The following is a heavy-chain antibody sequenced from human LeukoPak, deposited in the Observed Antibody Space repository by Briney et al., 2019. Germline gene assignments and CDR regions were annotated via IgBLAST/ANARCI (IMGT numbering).Heavy chain of an antibody. V-gene: IGHV4-59*01. D-gene: IGHD6-6*01. CDR1: GGSISTYY. Sequence: PSETLSLTCTVSGGSISTYYWSWIRQPPGKGLEWIGYIYYSGSTNYNPSLKSRVTISVDTSKNQFSLKLSSVTAADMAVYYCARVTYTIAARYYYYMDVWGKGTTVTVSS. CDR3: ARVTYTIAARYYYYMDV. J-gene: IGHJ6*03. CDR2: IYYSGST.